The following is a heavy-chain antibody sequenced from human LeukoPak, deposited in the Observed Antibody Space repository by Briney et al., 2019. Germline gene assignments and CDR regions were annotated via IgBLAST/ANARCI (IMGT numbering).Heavy chain of an antibody. CDR3: ARGPTIEDIVVVEAATKHNLDY. Sequence: SETLSLKSSVYAGSFSGYYWSWIRQPPGQGLEWCGEINHSGSTNYNPSHNSRVTISVDGSKNQFSLKLSSVTAADTAVYYCARGPTIEDIVVVEAATKHNLDYWGQGTLVTVSS. CDR2: INHSGST. V-gene: IGHV4-34*01. CDR1: AGSFSGYY. J-gene: IGHJ4*02. D-gene: IGHD2-15*01.